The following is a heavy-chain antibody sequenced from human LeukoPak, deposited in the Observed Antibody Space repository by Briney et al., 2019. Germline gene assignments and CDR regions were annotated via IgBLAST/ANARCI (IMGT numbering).Heavy chain of an antibody. Sequence: GGSLRLSCAASGFTFSSYSMNWVRQAPGKGLEWVSSISSSSSYIYYADSVKGRFTISRDNSKNTLYLQMNSLRAEDTAVYYCARQDSNRVIWFDPWGQGTLVTVSS. V-gene: IGHV3-21*01. CDR1: GFTFSSYS. J-gene: IGHJ5*02. CDR2: ISSSSSYI. D-gene: IGHD4-11*01. CDR3: ARQDSNRVIWFDP.